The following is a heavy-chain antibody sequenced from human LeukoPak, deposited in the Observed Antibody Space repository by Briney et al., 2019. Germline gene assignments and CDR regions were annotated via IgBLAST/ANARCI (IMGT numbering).Heavy chain of an antibody. V-gene: IGHV4-39*01. Sequence: GSLRLSCAASGFTVSSNYMSWVRQPPGKGLEWIGSIYYGGSTYYNPSLKSRVTISVDTSKNQFSLKLSSVTAADTAVYYCARHPKGDILTGYFDYYYYYYMDVWGKGTTVTISS. CDR3: ARHPKGDILTGYFDYYYYYYMDV. J-gene: IGHJ6*03. D-gene: IGHD3-9*01. CDR1: GFTVSSNY. CDR2: IYYGGST.